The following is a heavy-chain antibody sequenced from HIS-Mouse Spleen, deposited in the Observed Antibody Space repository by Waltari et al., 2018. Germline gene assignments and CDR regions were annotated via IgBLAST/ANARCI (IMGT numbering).Heavy chain of an antibody. J-gene: IGHJ2*01. CDR1: GGSISSSSYY. CDR2: IYYSGST. Sequence: QLQLQESGPGLVKPSETLSLTCTVPGGSISSSSYYWWWIRQPPGKGLEWIGSIYYSGSTYYNPSLKSRVTISVDTSKNQFSLKLSSVTAADTAVYYCAREIPYSSSWYDWYFDLWGRGTLVTVSS. V-gene: IGHV4-39*07. CDR3: AREIPYSSSWYDWYFDL. D-gene: IGHD6-13*01.